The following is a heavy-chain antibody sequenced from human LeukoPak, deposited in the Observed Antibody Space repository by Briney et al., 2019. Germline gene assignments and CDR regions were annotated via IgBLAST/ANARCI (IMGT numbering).Heavy chain of an antibody. D-gene: IGHD5-18*01. Sequence: GGSLRLSCAASGFTFSSYGTHWVLQAPGKGLEWVAFIRYDGSNKYYADSVKGRFTISRDNSKNTLYLQMNSLRAEDTAVYYCAKILPPRRGYSYVDYWGQGTLVTVSS. CDR3: AKILPPRRGYSYVDY. J-gene: IGHJ4*02. V-gene: IGHV3-30*02. CDR2: IRYDGSNK. CDR1: GFTFSSYG.